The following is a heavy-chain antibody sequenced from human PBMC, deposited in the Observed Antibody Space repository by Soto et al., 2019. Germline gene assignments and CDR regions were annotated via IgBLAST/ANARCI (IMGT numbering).Heavy chain of an antibody. CDR1: GGSFSGYY. CDR3: ARVCTRLGKNMDV. CDR2: INHSGST. Sequence: SETLSLTCAVYGGSFSGYYWSWIRQPPGKGLEWIGEINHSGSTNYNPSLKSRVTISVDTSKNQFSLKLSSVTAADTAVYYCARVCTRLGKNMDVWGKGTTVTVSS. D-gene: IGHD2-8*01. J-gene: IGHJ6*03. V-gene: IGHV4-34*01.